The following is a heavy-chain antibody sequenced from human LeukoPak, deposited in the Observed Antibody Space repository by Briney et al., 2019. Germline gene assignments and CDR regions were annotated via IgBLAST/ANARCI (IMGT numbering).Heavy chain of an antibody. CDR2: ISYDGSNK. CDR1: GFTFSSYA. D-gene: IGHD1-1*01. V-gene: IGHV3-30*01. J-gene: IGHJ4*02. Sequence: GGSLRLSCAASGFTFSSYAMHWVRQAPGKGLEWVAVISYDGSNKYYADSVKGRFTISRDNSKNTLYLQMNSLRAEDTAVYYCARGGAWNRGYFDYWGPGTLVTVSS. CDR3: ARGGAWNRGYFDY.